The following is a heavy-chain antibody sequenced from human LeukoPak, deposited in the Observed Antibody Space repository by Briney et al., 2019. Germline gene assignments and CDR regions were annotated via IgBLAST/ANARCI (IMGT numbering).Heavy chain of an antibody. J-gene: IGHJ4*02. V-gene: IGHV4-30-4*08. D-gene: IGHD4-17*01. Sequence: SETLSLTCTVSGGSISSGGYYWSWIRQHPGKGLEWIGYIYYSGSTYYNPSLKSRVTISVDTSKNQFSLKLSSVTAADTAVYYCARRTVTTELDYWGQGTLVTVSS. CDR2: IYYSGST. CDR1: GGSISSGGYY. CDR3: ARRTVTTELDY.